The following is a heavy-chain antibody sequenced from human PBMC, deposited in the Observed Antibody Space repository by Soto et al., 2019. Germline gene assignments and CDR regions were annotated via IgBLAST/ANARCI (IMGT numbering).Heavy chain of an antibody. CDR2: IYPADSDT. V-gene: IGHV5-51*01. D-gene: IGHD2-2*01. CDR1: GYNFPRSW. CDR3: ARLGYCTTTSCYLGDF. Sequence: GESLKISCKGSGYNFPRSWIGWVRQMPGKGLEWMGIIYPADSDTRYSPSFQDLVTISADKSISTAYLQWSSLKSSDTAMYYCARLGYCTTTSCYLGDFWGQGTLVTVS. J-gene: IGHJ4*02.